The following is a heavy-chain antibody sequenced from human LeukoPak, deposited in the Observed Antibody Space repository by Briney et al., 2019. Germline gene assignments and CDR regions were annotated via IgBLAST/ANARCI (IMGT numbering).Heavy chain of an antibody. D-gene: IGHD2-2*01. Sequence: PGGSLRLSCAASGFTFSSYAMHWVRQAPGKGLEWVAVISYDRSNKYYADSVKGRFTISRDNSKNTLYLQMNSLRAEDTAVYYCARTAVYYYYGMDVWGQGTTVTVSS. CDR3: ARTAVYYYYGMDV. CDR1: GFTFSSYA. J-gene: IGHJ6*02. CDR2: ISYDRSNK. V-gene: IGHV3-30-3*01.